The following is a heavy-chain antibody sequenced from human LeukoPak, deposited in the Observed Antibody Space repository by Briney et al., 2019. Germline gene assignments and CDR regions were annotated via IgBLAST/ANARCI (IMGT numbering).Heavy chain of an antibody. V-gene: IGHV3-20*04. Sequence: PGGSLRLSCAASGFTFDDYGMSWVRQAPGKGLEWVSGINWNGGSTGNADSVKGRYTISRDNAKNSLYLQMNSLRAEDTALYYCARLGYYYDSSGYFDYWGQGTLVTVSS. CDR3: ARLGYYYDSSGYFDY. J-gene: IGHJ4*02. D-gene: IGHD3-22*01. CDR2: INWNGGST. CDR1: GFTFDDYG.